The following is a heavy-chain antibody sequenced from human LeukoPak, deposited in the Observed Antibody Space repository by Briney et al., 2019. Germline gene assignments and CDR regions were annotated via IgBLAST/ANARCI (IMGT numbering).Heavy chain of an antibody. J-gene: IGHJ4*02. Sequence: PGGSLRLSCAASGFTFSSYSMNWVRHAPGRGLEWVSSIRSSSSYIYYADSVKGRFTISRDNSKNTLYLEMNSLRVDDTAIYYCAKDFIAAGGTNQPYALFDHWGQGTLVTVSS. CDR2: IRSSSSYI. CDR1: GFTFSSYS. D-gene: IGHD6-13*01. V-gene: IGHV3-21*04. CDR3: AKDFIAAGGTNQPYALFDH.